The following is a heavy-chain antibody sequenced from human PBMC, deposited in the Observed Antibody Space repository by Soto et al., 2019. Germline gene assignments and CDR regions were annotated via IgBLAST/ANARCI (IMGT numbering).Heavy chain of an antibody. CDR2: IWYDGSNK. J-gene: IGHJ4*02. CDR1: GFTFSSYG. Sequence: QVQLVESGGGVVQPGRSLRLSCAASGFTFSSYGMHWVRQAPGKGLEWVAVIWYDGSNKYYADSVKGRFTISRDNSKNTLYLQMNSLRAEDTAVYYCARDGYYYGSGSWFEYWGQGTLVTVSS. CDR3: ARDGYYYGSGSWFEY. V-gene: IGHV3-33*01. D-gene: IGHD3-10*01.